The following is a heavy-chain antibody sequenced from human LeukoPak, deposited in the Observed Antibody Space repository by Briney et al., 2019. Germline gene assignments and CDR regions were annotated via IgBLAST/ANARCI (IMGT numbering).Heavy chain of an antibody. CDR3: ASRRGYCTNGVCYLDY. Sequence: GASVKVSCKASGYTFTSYGISWVRQAPGQGLEWMGWISAYNGNTNYAQKLQGRVTMTTDTSTSTAYMELRSLRSDDTAVHYCASRRGYCTNGVCYLDYWGQGTLVTVSS. D-gene: IGHD2-8*01. V-gene: IGHV1-18*01. CDR1: GYTFTSYG. CDR2: ISAYNGNT. J-gene: IGHJ4*02.